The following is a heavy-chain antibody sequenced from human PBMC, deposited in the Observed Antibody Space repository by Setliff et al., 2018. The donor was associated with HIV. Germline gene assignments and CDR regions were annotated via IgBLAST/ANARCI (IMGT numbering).Heavy chain of an antibody. D-gene: IGHD4-4*01. CDR2: VNIGNGNI. Sequence: ASVKVSCKASGYTFTSYAMHWVRQAPGQRFEWMGWVNIGNGNIRYSQKFQGRVAITRDTSANTAYMELSSLGSDDTAIYYCVKEYHTEVTDTRVANYFDYWGQGTLVTVSS. CDR3: VKEYHTEVTDTRVANYFDY. V-gene: IGHV1-3*04. J-gene: IGHJ4*02. CDR1: GYTFTSYA.